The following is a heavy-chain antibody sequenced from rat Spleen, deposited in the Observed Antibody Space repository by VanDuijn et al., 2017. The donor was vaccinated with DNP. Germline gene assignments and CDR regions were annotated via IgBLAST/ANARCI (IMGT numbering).Heavy chain of an antibody. CDR2: ITGSGGTT. D-gene: IGHD1-11*01. CDR3: ARGGRSYFDY. V-gene: IGHV5-31*01. CDR1: GFTFNNYW. Sequence: EVQLVESGGDLVQPGRSLKLSCVASGFTFNNYWMTWIRQVPGKGLEWVASITGSGGTTYYPDSVKGRFTISRDNAKNTLYLQMNGLRSEDTATYYCARGGRSYFDYWGQGVMVTVSS. J-gene: IGHJ2*01.